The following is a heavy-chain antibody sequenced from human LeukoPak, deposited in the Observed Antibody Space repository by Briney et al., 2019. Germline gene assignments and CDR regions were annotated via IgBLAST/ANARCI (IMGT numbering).Heavy chain of an antibody. CDR1: GFTFSSYS. V-gene: IGHV3-21*01. Sequence: GGSLRLSCAASGFTFSSYSMNWVRQAPGKGLEWVSSISSSSSYIYYADSAKGRFTISRDNAKNSLYLQMNSLRAEDTAVYYCARVEVGWFAYYWGQGTLVTVSS. D-gene: IGHD3-10*01. J-gene: IGHJ4*02. CDR2: ISSSSSYI. CDR3: ARVEVGWFAYY.